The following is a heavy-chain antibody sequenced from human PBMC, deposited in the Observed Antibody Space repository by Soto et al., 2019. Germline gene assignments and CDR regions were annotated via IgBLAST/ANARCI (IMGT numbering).Heavy chain of an antibody. Sequence: QVQLVESGGGVVQPGRSLRLSCAASGFIFSSYGMNWVRQAPGKGLEWVAVMSFDGSIKYYADSVKGRFTISRDNSKNTLYLQINSLRAEDTAVYNCATTAVPPAFDIWGQGTMVTVSS. CDR1: GFIFSSYG. V-gene: IGHV3-30*03. CDR2: MSFDGSIK. CDR3: ATTAVPPAFDI. J-gene: IGHJ3*02. D-gene: IGHD2-2*01.